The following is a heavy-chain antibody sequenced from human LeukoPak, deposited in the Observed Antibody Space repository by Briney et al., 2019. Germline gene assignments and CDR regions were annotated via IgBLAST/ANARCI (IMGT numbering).Heavy chain of an antibody. D-gene: IGHD6-6*01. V-gene: IGHV3-23*01. Sequence: GGSLRLSCAASGFTFSSNAKNWVRQAPGKGLEWVSGITGSGDSTYYADSVKGRFTISRDNSKNTVYLQMNSLRVEDTAVYHCGKERYGSSSVVDYWGHGTLVTVSS. CDR1: GFTFSSNA. J-gene: IGHJ4*01. CDR2: ITGSGDST. CDR3: GKERYGSSSVVDY.